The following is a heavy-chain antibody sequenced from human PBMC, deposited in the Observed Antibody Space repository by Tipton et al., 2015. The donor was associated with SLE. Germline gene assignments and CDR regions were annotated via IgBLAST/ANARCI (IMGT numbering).Heavy chain of an antibody. CDR2: VYYSGST. CDR3: ARIIGPYYYFDY. J-gene: IGHJ4*02. V-gene: IGHV4-39*01. CDR1: GGSISSGGYH. D-gene: IGHD2-15*01. Sequence: TLSLTCTVSGGSISSGGYHWGWIRQPPGKGLEWIGGVYYSGSTYYNPSLKSRVTISVDTSRNQFSLKLNSVTAADTAVYYCARIIGPYYYFDYWGQGTLVTVSS.